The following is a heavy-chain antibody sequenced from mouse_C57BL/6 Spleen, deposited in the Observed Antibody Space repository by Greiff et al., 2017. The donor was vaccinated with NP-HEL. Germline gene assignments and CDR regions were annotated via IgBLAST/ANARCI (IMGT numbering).Heavy chain of an antibody. D-gene: IGHD1-1*01. CDR1: GYAFSSSW. V-gene: IGHV1-82*01. CDR2: IYPGDGDT. CDR3: ARDYGSSYLFAY. Sequence: QVHVKQSGPELVKPGASVKISCKASGYAFSSSWMNWVKQRPGKGLEWIGRIYPGDGDTNYNGKFKGKATLTADKSSSTAYMQLSSLTSEDSAVYFCARDYGSSYLFAYWGQGTLVTVSA. J-gene: IGHJ3*01.